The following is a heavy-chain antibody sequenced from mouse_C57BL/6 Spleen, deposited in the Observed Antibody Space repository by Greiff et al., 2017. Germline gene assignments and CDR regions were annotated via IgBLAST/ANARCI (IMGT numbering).Heavy chain of an antibody. D-gene: IGHD1-1*01. CDR2: IDPETGGT. CDR3: TRWPITLDY. CDR1: GYTFTDYE. Sequence: QVQLQQSGAELVRPGASVTLSCKASGYTFTDYEMHWVKQTPVHGLEWIGAIDPETGGTAYNQKFKGKAILTADKSSSTAYMELRSLTSEDSAVYYCTRWPITLDYWGQGTTLTVSS. V-gene: IGHV1-15*01. J-gene: IGHJ2*01.